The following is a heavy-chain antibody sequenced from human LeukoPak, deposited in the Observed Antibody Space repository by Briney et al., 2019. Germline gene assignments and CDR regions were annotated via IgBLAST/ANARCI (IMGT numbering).Heavy chain of an antibody. V-gene: IGHV3-7*01. Sequence: GALRLSCAVSGFAFSRYWLSWVRQAPGKGLEWVANIKQDGSETYYADSVKGRFTISRDNAKNSLYLQMNSLRAEDTAVYYCARDHEWGQGTTVTVSS. J-gene: IGHJ6*02. CDR3: ARDHE. CDR1: GFAFSRYW. CDR2: IKQDGSET.